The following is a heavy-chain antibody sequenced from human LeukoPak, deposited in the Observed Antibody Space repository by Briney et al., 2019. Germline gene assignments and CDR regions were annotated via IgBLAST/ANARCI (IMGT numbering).Heavy chain of an antibody. CDR2: ITPVINTA. D-gene: IGHD1-26*01. CDR3: ARVNLRGSNYNWFDP. J-gene: IGHJ5*02. V-gene: IGHV1-69*08. Sequence: GASVKVSCKTSGGTFLSHTFSWVRQAPGQGLEWMGKITPVINTANYAQTFQGRVSIYADKSTTTVYMDLSGLRPDDTAVYYCARVNLRGSNYNWFDPGAREPWSPSPQ. CDR1: GGTFLSHT.